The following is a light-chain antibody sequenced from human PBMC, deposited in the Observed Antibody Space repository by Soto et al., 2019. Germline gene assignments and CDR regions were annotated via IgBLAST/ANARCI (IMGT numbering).Light chain of an antibody. CDR2: DVS. Sequence: QSVLTQPASVSGSPGHSITISCTGTSSDVGAYNYVSWYQHHPGKAPKLMIYDVSHRPSGVSDRFSGSKSGNTASLTISGLQAEDEADYYCSSWVGASAPVLFGGGTKLTVL. CDR3: SSWVGASAPVL. CDR1: SSDVGAYNY. J-gene: IGLJ3*02. V-gene: IGLV2-14*03.